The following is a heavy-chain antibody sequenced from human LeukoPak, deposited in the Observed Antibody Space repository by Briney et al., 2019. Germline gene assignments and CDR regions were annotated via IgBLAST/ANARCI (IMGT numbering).Heavy chain of an antibody. Sequence: AGSLRLSCAASGFTFSSYAMSWVRQAPGKGLEWVSAISGSGGSTYYADSVKGRFTISRDNSKNTLYLQMNSLRAEDTAVYYCAKVQLGYCSSTSCPPLFDYWGQGTLVTVSS. J-gene: IGHJ4*02. CDR3: AKVQLGYCSSTSCPPLFDY. D-gene: IGHD2-2*01. V-gene: IGHV3-23*01. CDR2: ISGSGGST. CDR1: GFTFSSYA.